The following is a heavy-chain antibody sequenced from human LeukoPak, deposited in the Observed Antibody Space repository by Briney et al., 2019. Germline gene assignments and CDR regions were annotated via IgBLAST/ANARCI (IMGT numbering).Heavy chain of an antibody. CDR3: AKLTYSSSSGYYFDY. Sequence: TGGSLRLSCAASGFTFSSYAMSWVRQAPGKGLEWVSTISGGGGSTYYADSVKGRFTISRDNSRNTLYLQMNSLRAEDTAVYYCAKLTYSSSSGYYFDYWGQGTLVTVSS. D-gene: IGHD6-6*01. V-gene: IGHV3-23*01. J-gene: IGHJ4*02. CDR2: ISGGGGST. CDR1: GFTFSSYA.